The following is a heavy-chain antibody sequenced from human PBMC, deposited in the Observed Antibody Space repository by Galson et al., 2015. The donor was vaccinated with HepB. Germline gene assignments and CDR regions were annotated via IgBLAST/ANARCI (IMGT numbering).Heavy chain of an antibody. Sequence: SLRLSCAASGFTFRNSGMSWVRQAPGKGLEWVSALPPSGAPPSSPASVKGRFTVARDNARTTVSLQMTSLTAEDSAVYFCATTKFGNGSYWTFEIWGPGTLGTVSS. D-gene: IGHD3-22*01. V-gene: IGHV3-23*01. CDR2: LPPSGAPP. CDR1: GFTFRNSG. J-gene: IGHJ3*02. CDR3: ATTKFGNGSYWTFEI.